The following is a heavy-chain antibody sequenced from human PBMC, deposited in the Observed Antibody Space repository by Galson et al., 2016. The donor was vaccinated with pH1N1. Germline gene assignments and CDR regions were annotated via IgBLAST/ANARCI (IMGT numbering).Heavy chain of an antibody. V-gene: IGHV3-7*03. Sequence: SLRLSCAASGFTFSTYWMNWVRQAPGKGLEWVASIKPDRTEKSYVDSVKGRFTISRDNAKNSLCLQMNSLRAEDTAVYYCTRAVGSYSSFGGQGTLVAVSS. CDR2: IKPDRTEK. CDR3: TRAVGSYSSF. D-gene: IGHD1-26*01. CDR1: GFTFSTYW. J-gene: IGHJ4*02.